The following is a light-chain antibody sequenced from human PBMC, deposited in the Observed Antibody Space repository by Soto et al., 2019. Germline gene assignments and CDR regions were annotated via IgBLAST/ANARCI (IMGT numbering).Light chain of an antibody. CDR3: QQYKHLIT. Sequence: DIQMTQSPSSLSASVGDGVTIICQGSKEISNYLNWNQKKQGKAPKLLIYDASNLETGVPSRFSGSGSGTDFTFTITSLQPEDIATYYCQQYKHLITFGQGTRLEIK. CDR2: DAS. CDR1: KEISNY. J-gene: IGKJ5*01. V-gene: IGKV1-33*01.